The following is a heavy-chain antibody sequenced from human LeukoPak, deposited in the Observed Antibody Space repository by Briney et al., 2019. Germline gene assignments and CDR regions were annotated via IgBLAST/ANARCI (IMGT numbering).Heavy chain of an antibody. CDR3: AREYDSYYDFWSGYWGY. D-gene: IGHD3-3*01. CDR2: ISSSSSTI. CDR1: GFTFSSYS. V-gene: IGHV3-48*04. J-gene: IGHJ4*02. Sequence: PGGSLRLSCAASGFTFSSYSMNWVRQAPGKGLEWVSYISSSSSTIYYADSVKGRFTISRDNAKNSLYLQMNSLRAEDTAVYYCAREYDSYYDFWSGYWGYWGQGTLVTVSS.